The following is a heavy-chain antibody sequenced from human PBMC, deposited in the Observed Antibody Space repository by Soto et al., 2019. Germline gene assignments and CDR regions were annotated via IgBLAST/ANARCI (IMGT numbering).Heavy chain of an antibody. CDR2: ISGGSAYI. V-gene: IGHV3-21*02. CDR3: VRVWPLVGRYGMDV. CDR1: GFIFSSYY. Sequence: EVQLVESGGGLVKPGGSLRLSCVGPGFIFSSYYMNWVRQAPGKGLEWVSSISGGSAYIYYADSVKGRFTISRDNAKNSLYLEMNSLRVEATAVYYCVRVWPLVGRYGMDVWCQGTTVTVSS. J-gene: IGHJ6*02. D-gene: IGHD6-6*01.